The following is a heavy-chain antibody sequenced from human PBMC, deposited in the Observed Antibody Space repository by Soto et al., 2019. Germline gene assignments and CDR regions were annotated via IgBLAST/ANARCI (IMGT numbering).Heavy chain of an antibody. D-gene: IGHD3-16*01. V-gene: IGHV3-30*14. CDR1: GFTFSSYA. J-gene: IGHJ4*02. Sequence: QVQLVESGGGVVQPGRSLRLSCAASGFTFSSYAMHWVRQAPGKGLEWVAGISYGGSNKYYADSVKGRFTISRDNSNRTLYLQINSLRSQDTAVYYCARAYEGDYFDYWGPGTLVTVSS. CDR3: ARAYEGDYFDY. CDR2: ISYGGSNK.